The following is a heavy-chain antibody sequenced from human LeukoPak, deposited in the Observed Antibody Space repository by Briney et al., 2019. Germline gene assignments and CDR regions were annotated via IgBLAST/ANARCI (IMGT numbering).Heavy chain of an antibody. CDR1: GYTFTGYF. CDR3: VTLLSNAAFDY. V-gene: IGHV1-2*02. CDR2: INPNRGNT. J-gene: IGHJ4*02. Sequence: VASVKVSCKASGYTFTGYFMHGVRQAPGQGLEWMGWINPNRGNTKYAQSFQGMVTMTRDTSINTAYMKLTRLRSDDTAVYYCVTLLSNAAFDYWGQGTLVAVSS. D-gene: IGHD6-25*01.